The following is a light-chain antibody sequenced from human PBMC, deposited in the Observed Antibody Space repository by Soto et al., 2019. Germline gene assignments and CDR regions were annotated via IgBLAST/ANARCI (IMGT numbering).Light chain of an antibody. V-gene: IGKV1-5*01. CDR1: QNINTW. J-gene: IGKJ2*01. Sequence: DIQMTQSPSTLSASIGDRITITCRASQNINTWLAWYQQKPGRAPKVLIYDASSLESGVPSRISGSGSGTEFILTISSLQLDDFATYYCHQYYGYQYTFGQGTKLEIK. CDR2: DAS. CDR3: HQYYGYQYT.